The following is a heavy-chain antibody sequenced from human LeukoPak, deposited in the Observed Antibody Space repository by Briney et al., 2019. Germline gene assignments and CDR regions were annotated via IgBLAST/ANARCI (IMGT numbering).Heavy chain of an antibody. CDR2: ISSTSGTI. CDR3: ARDWTMDV. CDR1: GFTFSSYN. V-gene: IGHV3-48*02. J-gene: IGHJ6*02. D-gene: IGHD3/OR15-3a*01. Sequence: GGSLRLSCAASGFTFSSYNMNWVRQAPGKGLERVSSISSTSGTIYYADPVKGRFTISRDNAKNSLYLQMNSLRDEDTAVYHCARDWTMDVWGQGTTVTVSS.